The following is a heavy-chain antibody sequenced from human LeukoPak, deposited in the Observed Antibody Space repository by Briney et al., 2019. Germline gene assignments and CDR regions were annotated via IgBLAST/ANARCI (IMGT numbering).Heavy chain of an antibody. CDR2: IYDRGST. CDR1: GGFISSYY. V-gene: IGHV4-59*01. J-gene: IGHJ6*02. Sequence: PSETLSLTCTVSGGFISSYYWSWIRQTPGKGLEWIGYIYDRGSTNFNPSLKSRVTISVDTSKNQFSLKLSSVTAADTAVYYCARVVYSSGWYGGGYYYYGMDVWGQGTTVTVSS. D-gene: IGHD6-19*01. CDR3: ARVVYSSGWYGGGYYYYGMDV.